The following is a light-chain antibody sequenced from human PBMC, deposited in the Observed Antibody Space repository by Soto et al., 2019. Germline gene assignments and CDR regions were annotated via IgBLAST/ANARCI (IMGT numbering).Light chain of an antibody. V-gene: IGLV2-8*01. J-gene: IGLJ3*02. CDR1: SSDVGCYNY. CDR2: EVS. CDR3: SSYAGSNNWV. Sequence: QSVLTQPPSASGSPGLSVTISCTGTSSDVGCYNYVSWYQQHPGKAPKLMIYEVSKRPSGVPDRFSGSKSGNTASLTVSGLQAEDEADYYCSSYAGSNNWVFGGGTKLTVL.